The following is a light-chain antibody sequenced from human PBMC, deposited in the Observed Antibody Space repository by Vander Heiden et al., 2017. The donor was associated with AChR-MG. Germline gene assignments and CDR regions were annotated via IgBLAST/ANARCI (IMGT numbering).Light chain of an antibody. CDR3: QQYGRPPFT. J-gene: IGKJ2*01. V-gene: IGKV3-20*01. Sequence: IALKQSPGTLSLSPGERATLSCRASQFLSSTYVAWYQPKPGQTPRLLIYDASNRAAGTPDRFSGSGSGTDFTLTISRLEPEDFAVYYCQQYGRPPFTFGQGTKLEI. CDR2: DAS. CDR1: QFLSSTY.